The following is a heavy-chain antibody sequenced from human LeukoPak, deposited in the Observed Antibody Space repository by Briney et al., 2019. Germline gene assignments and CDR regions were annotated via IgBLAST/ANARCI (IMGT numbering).Heavy chain of an antibody. J-gene: IGHJ6*02. V-gene: IGHV3-7*01. CDR1: GFTFSSYW. CDR2: IKQDGSEK. CDR3: ARDVTTYYYYGMDV. Sequence: PGGSLRLSCAASGFTFSSYWMSWVRQAPGKGLEWVANIKQDGSEKYYVDSVKGRFTISRDNAKNSLYLQMNSLRAEDTAVYYCARDVTTYYYYGMDVWGQGTTVTVSS. D-gene: IGHD4-17*01.